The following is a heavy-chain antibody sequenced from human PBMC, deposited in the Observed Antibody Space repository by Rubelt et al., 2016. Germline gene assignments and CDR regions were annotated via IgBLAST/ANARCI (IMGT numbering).Heavy chain of an antibody. D-gene: IGHD1-20*01. CDR2: TYSGDGT. CDR3: PIISGCRHPKDNSPVVLACLITGYHPTSVIVTWY. V-gene: IGHV3-53*04. Sequence: ELQLVESGGGLVQPGGSLRLSCAASGFTFDDYGMSWVRQAPGKGLGWVSVTYSGDGTYYADSVRGRFSSTRHNSNNTLYLQMNNLRAPTKAPDVFPIISGCRHPKDNSPVVLACLITGYHPTSVIVTWY. J-gene: IGHJ2*01. CDR1: GFTFDDYG.